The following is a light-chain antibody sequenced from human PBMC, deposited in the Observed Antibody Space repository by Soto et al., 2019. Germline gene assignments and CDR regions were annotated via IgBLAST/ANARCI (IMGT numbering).Light chain of an antibody. CDR3: QQYSYWPPQYT. CDR2: GAS. V-gene: IGKV3-15*01. CDR1: QSVSSN. Sequence: EIVMTQSPATLSVSPGERATLSCRASQSVSSNLAWYQQKPGQAPRLLIYGASTRATGIPARFTGSGSGTEFTLTISSLQSEDFAVYYCQQYSYWPPQYTFGQGTNLEIK. J-gene: IGKJ2*01.